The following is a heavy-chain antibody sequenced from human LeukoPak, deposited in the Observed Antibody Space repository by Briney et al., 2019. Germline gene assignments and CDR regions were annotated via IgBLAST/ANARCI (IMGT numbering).Heavy chain of an antibody. D-gene: IGHD6-13*01. CDR3: ARRPLGIAAAATIDY. V-gene: IGHV4-34*01. Sequence: PSETLSLTCAVYGGSFSGYYWSWIRQPPGKGLEWIGEINHNGSTNYNPSLKSRVTISVDTSKNQLSLKLSSVTAADTAVYYCARRPLGIAAAATIDYWGQGTLVIVSS. CDR1: GGSFSGYY. J-gene: IGHJ4*02. CDR2: INHNGST.